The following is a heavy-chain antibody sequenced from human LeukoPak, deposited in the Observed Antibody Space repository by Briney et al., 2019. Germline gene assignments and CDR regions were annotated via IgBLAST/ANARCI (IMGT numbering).Heavy chain of an antibody. CDR2: IYTSGRT. Sequence: ASETLSLTCTVSSGSISRYYWSWVRQPAGKGLEWSGRIYTSGRTNYKHSLKSRVTMSVDTSKNQFSLKLSSVTAADTAVYYCARALAAAGRDYYYYMDVWGKGTTVTVSS. D-gene: IGHD6-13*01. CDR1: SGSISRYY. V-gene: IGHV4-4*07. CDR3: ARALAAAGRDYYYYMDV. J-gene: IGHJ6*03.